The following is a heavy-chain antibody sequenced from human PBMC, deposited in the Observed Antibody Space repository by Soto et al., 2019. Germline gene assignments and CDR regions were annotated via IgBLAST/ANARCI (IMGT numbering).Heavy chain of an antibody. CDR2: IYYGGRT. CDR3: ARDRSNSPDYFDY. J-gene: IGHJ4*02. Sequence: LSLTCTVSGGSINSDAYYWSWIRQPPGKGLEWIGHIYYGGRTYYNPSLESRLTISLDTSKNQFSLRLRSVNASDTAVYYCARDRSNSPDYFDYWGQGTLVTVSS. D-gene: IGHD6-6*01. CDR1: GGSINSDAYY. V-gene: IGHV4-30-4*01.